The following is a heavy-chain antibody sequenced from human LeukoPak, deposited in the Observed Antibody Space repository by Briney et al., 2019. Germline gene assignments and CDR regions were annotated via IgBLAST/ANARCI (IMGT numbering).Heavy chain of an antibody. CDR3: AKDVVVPAAPNPYYYYYMDV. Sequence: GGSLRLSCAASGFTFSSYAMSWVRQAPGKGLEWVSAISGSGGSTYYADSVKGRFTISRDNSKNTLYLQMNSLRAEDTAVYYCAKDVVVPAAPNPYYYYYMDVWGKGTTVTVSS. CDR2: ISGSGGST. J-gene: IGHJ6*03. V-gene: IGHV3-23*01. CDR1: GFTFSSYA. D-gene: IGHD2-2*01.